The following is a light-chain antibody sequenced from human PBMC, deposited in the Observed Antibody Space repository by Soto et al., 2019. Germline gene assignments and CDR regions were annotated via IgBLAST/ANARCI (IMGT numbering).Light chain of an antibody. Sequence: IVLTQSPANLSVCPGERGTLXCRASQSPSSDFPWHQQTPGQARRHLIYGASTRAHGAPASFSGGGSATEFTPTITSLQSEDFAVYWRQQYNNWPLTFGPGTRLEIK. J-gene: IGKJ5*01. CDR2: GAS. V-gene: IGKV3D-15*01. CDR1: QSPSSD. CDR3: QQYNNWPLT.